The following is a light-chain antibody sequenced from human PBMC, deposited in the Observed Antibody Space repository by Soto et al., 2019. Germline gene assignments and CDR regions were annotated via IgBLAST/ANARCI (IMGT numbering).Light chain of an antibody. Sequence: DIQMTQSPSTLSASVGDRVTITCRASQSISSWLAWYQQKPGKAPSVLIYKASRLENAVPSRFSGSGSGTDFTLTISSLQPDDSATYYCQQYNSYSPTFGQGTKVEVK. J-gene: IGKJ1*01. V-gene: IGKV1-5*03. CDR2: KAS. CDR3: QQYNSYSPT. CDR1: QSISSW.